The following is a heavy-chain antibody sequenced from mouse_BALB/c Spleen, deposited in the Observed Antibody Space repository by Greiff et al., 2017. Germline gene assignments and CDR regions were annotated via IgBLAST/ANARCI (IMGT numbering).Heavy chain of an antibody. CDR2: IYPGDGDT. J-gene: IGHJ4*01. CDR3: AGGAITDEAMDL. Sequence: QVQLQQSGAELVRPGSSVKISCKASGYAFSSYWLNWVKQRPGQGLEWIVQIYPGDGDTNYNGKFKGKATLTADKSSSTAYMQLRSLTSEDSAVYFCAGGAITDEAMDLWDQGASVTVSS. CDR1: GYAFSSYW. V-gene: IGHV1-80*01. D-gene: IGHD2-4*01.